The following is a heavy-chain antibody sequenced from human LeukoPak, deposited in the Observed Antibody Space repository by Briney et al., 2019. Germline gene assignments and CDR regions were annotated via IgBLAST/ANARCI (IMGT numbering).Heavy chain of an antibody. D-gene: IGHD1-26*01. CDR2: INSDGSST. CDR3: ALVGATRDFDY. CDR1: GFTFSSYW. Sequence: GGALRLSCAASGFTFSSYWMHWVRQAPGKGLVWVSRINSDGSSTSYADSVKGRFTISRDNAKNTLYLQMNSLRAEDTAVYYCALVGATRDFDYWGQGTLVTVSS. J-gene: IGHJ4*02. V-gene: IGHV3-74*01.